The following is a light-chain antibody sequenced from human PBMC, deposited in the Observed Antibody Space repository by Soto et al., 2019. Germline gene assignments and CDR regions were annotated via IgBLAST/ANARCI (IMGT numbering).Light chain of an antibody. J-gene: IGLJ2*01. Sequence: SYELTQPPSVSVAPGKTARITCGGHNIGSKSVHWYQQKPGQAPVLVIYYDSDRPSGIPERFSGSNSGNTATLTISRVEAGDEADYYCQVWDSSSDHRGVFGGGTKLTVL. V-gene: IGLV3-21*04. CDR2: YDS. CDR3: QVWDSSSDHRGV. CDR1: NIGSKS.